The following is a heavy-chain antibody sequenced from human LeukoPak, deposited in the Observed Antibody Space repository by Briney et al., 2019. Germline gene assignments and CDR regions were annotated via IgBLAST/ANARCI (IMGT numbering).Heavy chain of an antibody. J-gene: IGHJ3*02. D-gene: IGHD2-2*01. CDR2: IYTSGST. V-gene: IGHV4-4*07. CDR1: GGSTSSYY. Sequence: PSETLSLPCTVSGGSTSSYYWSWIRPPAGKGLEWVGRIYTSGSTNYNPSLKSRVTMSVDTSKNQFSLKLSSVTAEDTAVYYCARDHLPAASTHDAFDIWGQGTMVTVSS. CDR3: ARDHLPAASTHDAFDI.